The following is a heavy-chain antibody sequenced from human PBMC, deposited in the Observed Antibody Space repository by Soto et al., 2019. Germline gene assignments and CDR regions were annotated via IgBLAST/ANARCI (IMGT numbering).Heavy chain of an antibody. D-gene: IGHD1-1*01. V-gene: IGHV4-61*01. CDR2: FYYSGST. CDR1: GFSVSGGSYF. CDR3: AREGRMGTFDY. J-gene: IGHJ4*02. Sequence: SETLSLTCPFSGFSVSGGSYFWSWVRQPPGKGLEWIGYFYYSGSTKYNPSLKSRVTILEDTSKNQFSLKLNSVTAADTAVYYCAREGRMGTFDYWGQGALVTVSS.